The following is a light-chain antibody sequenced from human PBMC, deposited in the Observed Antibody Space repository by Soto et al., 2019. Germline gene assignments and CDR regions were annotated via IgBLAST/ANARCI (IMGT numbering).Light chain of an antibody. CDR3: QHYSSSPPMYT. J-gene: IGKJ2*01. CDR1: QSVSSSY. CDR2: GAS. V-gene: IGKV3-20*01. Sequence: EIVLTQSPGTLSLSPGERATLSCRASQSVSSSYLAWYQQKPGQAPRLLIYGASSRATGIPDRFSGSGSGTDFTLTFSRLEPEDFAVSYCQHYSSSPPMYTFGQGTKLEIK.